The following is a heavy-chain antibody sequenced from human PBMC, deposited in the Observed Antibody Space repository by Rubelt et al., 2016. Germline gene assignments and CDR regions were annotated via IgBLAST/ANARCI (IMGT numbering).Heavy chain of an antibody. V-gene: IGHV4-34*10. CDR3: ARELGYCSGGSCYGGTFNY. CDR1: GGSFSGYY. D-gene: IGHD2-15*01. CDR2: INHSGST. J-gene: IGHJ4*02. Sequence: QVQLQESGPGLVKPSETLSLTCAVYGGSFSGYYWSWIRQPPGKGLEWIGEINHSGSTIYNPSLTSRVPISGDTSKNQFYLKLSSMTAADTAVYYCARELGYCSGGSCYGGTFNYWGQGTLVTVSS.